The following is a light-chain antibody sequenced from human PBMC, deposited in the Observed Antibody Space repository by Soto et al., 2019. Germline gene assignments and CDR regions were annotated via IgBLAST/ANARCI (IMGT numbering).Light chain of an antibody. J-gene: IGKJ4*01. Sequence: EIVLTQSPGTLSLSPGERATLSCRASQSVSSSYLAWYQQKPGQAPRLLIYDASNRATGIPARFSGSGSGTDFTLTISSLEPEDVAVYYCQHRSNWPLTFGGGTKVDIK. CDR1: QSVSSSY. V-gene: IGKV3D-20*02. CDR2: DAS. CDR3: QHRSNWPLT.